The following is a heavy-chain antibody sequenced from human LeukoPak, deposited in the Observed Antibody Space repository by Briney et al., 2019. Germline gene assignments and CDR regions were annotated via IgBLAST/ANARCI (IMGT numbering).Heavy chain of an antibody. V-gene: IGHV3-23*01. J-gene: IGHJ3*02. D-gene: IGHD4-17*01. CDR3: ARTYGDYVPDAFDT. CDR1: GFTFSSYA. CDR2: ISGSGGST. Sequence: GGSLRLSCAASGFTFSSYAMSWVRQAPGKGLEWVSAISGSGGSTYYADSVKGRFTISRDNAKNSLYLQMNSLRDEDTAVYYCARTYGDYVPDAFDTWGQGTMVTVSS.